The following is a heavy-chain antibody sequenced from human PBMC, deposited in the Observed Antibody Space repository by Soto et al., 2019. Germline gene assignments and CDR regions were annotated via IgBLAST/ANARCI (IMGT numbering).Heavy chain of an antibody. Sequence: GGSLRLSCAASGFTFSGSAMHWVRQASGKGLEWVGRIRSKANSCATAYAASVKGRFTISRDDSKNTAYLQMNSLKTEDTAVYYCTCITIFGVVHLDAFDIWGQGTMVTVSS. CDR2: IRSKANSCAT. CDR3: TCITIFGVVHLDAFDI. V-gene: IGHV3-73*01. D-gene: IGHD3-3*01. CDR1: GFTFSGSA. J-gene: IGHJ3*02.